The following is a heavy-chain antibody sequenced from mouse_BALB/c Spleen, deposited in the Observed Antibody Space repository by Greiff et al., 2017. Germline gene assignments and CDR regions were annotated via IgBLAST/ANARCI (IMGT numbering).Heavy chain of an antibody. D-gene: IGHD2-1*01. CDR2: ILPGSGST. Sequence: VQLQQSGAELMKPGASVKISCKATGYTFSSYWIEWVKQRPGHGLEWIGEILPGSGSTNYNEKFKGKATFTADTSSNTAYMQLSSLTSEDSAVYYCARGDGKAWFAYWGQGTLVTVSA. V-gene: IGHV1-9*01. CDR1: GYTFSSYW. J-gene: IGHJ3*01. CDR3: ARGDGKAWFAY.